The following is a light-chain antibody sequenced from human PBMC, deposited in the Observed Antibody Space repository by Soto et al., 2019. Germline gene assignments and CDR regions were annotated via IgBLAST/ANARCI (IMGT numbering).Light chain of an antibody. Sequence: IQMTQSPSSLSASVGDRVTITCRASQSLSSRLTWYQQKPGEAPKLLIYETSSLHSGVPSRFSGSGAETDFTLTINSLQPEDVATYYCQQSVSPPYTFGQGNKLEIK. J-gene: IGKJ2*01. V-gene: IGKV1-39*01. CDR3: QQSVSPPYT. CDR1: QSLSSR. CDR2: ETS.